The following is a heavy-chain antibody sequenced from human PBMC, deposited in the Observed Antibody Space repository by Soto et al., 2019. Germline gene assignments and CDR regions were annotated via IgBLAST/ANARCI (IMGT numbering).Heavy chain of an antibody. Sequence: PGGSLRLSCTGSGFAFGDYSINWFRQAPGKGLEWVGLIRRKDYGGTADYAASVKDRFTISRDDSKTIAYLQMNSLKTEDTAVYFCTRKALMIASLFFDYWGQGA. CDR3: TRKALMIASLFFDY. D-gene: IGHD2-21*01. CDR2: IRRKDYGGTA. V-gene: IGHV3-49*03. J-gene: IGHJ4*02. CDR1: GFAFGDYS.